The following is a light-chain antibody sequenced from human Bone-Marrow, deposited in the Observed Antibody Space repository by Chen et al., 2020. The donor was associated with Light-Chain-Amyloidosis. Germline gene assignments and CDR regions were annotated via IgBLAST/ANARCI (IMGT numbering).Light chain of an antibody. CDR1: SSNIGAGYD. Sequence: QSVLTQPPSVSGATGQRVTLSCTGSSSNIGAGYDVHWYRQLPGTAPKLLISGNSNRPSGVPDRFSGSRSGTSASLAISGLQAEDEADYYCQSYDTSLSGSVFGRGTKLTVL. J-gene: IGLJ2*01. CDR3: QSYDTSLSGSV. V-gene: IGLV1-40*01. CDR2: GNS.